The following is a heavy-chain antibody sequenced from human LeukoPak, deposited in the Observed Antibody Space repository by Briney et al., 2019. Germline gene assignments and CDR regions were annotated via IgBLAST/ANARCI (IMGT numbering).Heavy chain of an antibody. D-gene: IGHD6-19*01. J-gene: IGHJ6*02. Sequence: ASVKVSCKASGYTFTGYYMHWVRQAPGQGLEWMGWINPNSGGTNYAQKFQGRVTMTRDTSISTAYMELSRLRSDDTAVYYCARSDLGGSGWVRYYYYGMEVWGQGTTVTVSS. CDR2: INPNSGGT. CDR1: GYTFTGYY. V-gene: IGHV1-2*02. CDR3: ARSDLGGSGWVRYYYYGMEV.